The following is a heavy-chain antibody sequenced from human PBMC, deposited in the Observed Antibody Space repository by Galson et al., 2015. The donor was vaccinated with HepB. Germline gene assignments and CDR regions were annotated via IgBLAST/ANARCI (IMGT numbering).Heavy chain of an antibody. CDR1: GYTFTSYA. J-gene: IGHJ3*02. V-gene: IGHV7-4-1*02. Sequence: SVKVSCKASGYTFTSYAMNWVRQAPGQGLEWMGWINTNTGNPTYAQGFTGRFVFSLDTSVSTAYLQISSLKAEDTAVYYCARDRLLTGYSNNGGDAFDIWGQGTMVTVSS. CDR3: ARDRLLTGYSNNGGDAFDI. D-gene: IGHD3-9*01. CDR2: INTNTGNP.